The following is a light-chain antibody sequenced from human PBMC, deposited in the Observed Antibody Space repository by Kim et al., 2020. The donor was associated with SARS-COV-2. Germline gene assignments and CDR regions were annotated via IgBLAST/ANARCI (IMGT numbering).Light chain of an antibody. CDR3: SSFAGSDNYV. CDR1: SSAVGGYNY. J-gene: IGLJ1*01. V-gene: IGLV2-8*01. Sequence: GQTVTDSCAGTSSAVGGYNYVSWYQQHPGKAPKLMIYEVTKRPSGVPDRFSGSKSGYTASLTVSGLQAEDEADYYCSSFAGSDNYVFGAGTKVTVL. CDR2: EVT.